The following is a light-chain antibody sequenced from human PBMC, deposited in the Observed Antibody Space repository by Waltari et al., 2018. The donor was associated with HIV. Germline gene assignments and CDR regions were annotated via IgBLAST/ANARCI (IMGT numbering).Light chain of an antibody. J-gene: IGLJ2*01. Sequence: ELTQPASVSVSLGQTVSSTCSGHNLAGKRACWYQQKAGQSPVFVMYQDNKWPSGIAERFSGSNFGKTDTLTTGGTQAMDEADYYCQEWDSGTVIFGGGTELTVL. CDR3: QEWDSGTVI. V-gene: IGLV3-1*01. CDR2: QDN. CDR1: NLAGKR.